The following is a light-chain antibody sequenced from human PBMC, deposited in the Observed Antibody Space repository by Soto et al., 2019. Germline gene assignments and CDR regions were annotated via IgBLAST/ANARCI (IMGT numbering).Light chain of an antibody. V-gene: IGKV3-15*01. CDR3: QQYNNGPSIT. CDR2: GAS. CDR1: QSVSSN. J-gene: IGKJ5*01. Sequence: ETVLTQSPATLSVSPGERATLSCRVSQSVSSNLAWYQQKPGQSPRLLSYGASTRATGIPARFSGSGSGTQFTRTISGLQSEDFAVYYCQQYNNGPSITFGQGTGLENK.